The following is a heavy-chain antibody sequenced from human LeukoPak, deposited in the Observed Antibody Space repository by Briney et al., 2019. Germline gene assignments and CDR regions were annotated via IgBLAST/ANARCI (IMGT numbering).Heavy chain of an antibody. Sequence: PSETLSLTCAVYGGSFSGYYWSWLRQPPGKGLEWVGEINHSGSTNYNPSLKSRVTISVDTSKNQFSLKLSSVTAADTAVYYCARGTMTTVTYYFDYWGQGTLVTVSS. J-gene: IGHJ4*02. CDR1: GGSFSGYY. V-gene: IGHV4-34*01. D-gene: IGHD4-17*01. CDR2: INHSGST. CDR3: ARGTMTTVTYYFDY.